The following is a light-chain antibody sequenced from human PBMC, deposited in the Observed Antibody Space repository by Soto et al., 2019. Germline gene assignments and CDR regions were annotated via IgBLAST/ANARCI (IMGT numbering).Light chain of an antibody. CDR1: QSVSSN. Sequence: EIVMTQSPATLSVSPGERATLSCRASQSVSSNLAWYQQKPGQAPRLLIYGASTRATGIPARFSGSGSGTEFTLTISSLQSEDFAVYYCQQYHWAPDTFGQGTRLEIK. CDR2: GAS. J-gene: IGKJ5*01. CDR3: QQYHWAPDT. V-gene: IGKV3-15*01.